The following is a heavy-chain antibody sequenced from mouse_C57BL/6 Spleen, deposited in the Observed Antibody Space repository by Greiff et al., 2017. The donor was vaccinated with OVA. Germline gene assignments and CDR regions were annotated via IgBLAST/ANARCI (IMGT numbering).Heavy chain of an antibody. Sequence: QVQLQQPGAELVKPGASVKLSCKASGYTFTSYWMQWVKQRPGQGLEWIGEIDPSDSYTNYNQKFKGKATLTVDTSSSTAYMQLSSLTSEDSAVYYCATDTRGKYYYAMDYWGQGTSVTVAS. CDR2: IDPSDSYT. CDR3: ATDTRGKYYYAMDY. CDR1: GYTFTSYW. J-gene: IGHJ4*01. D-gene: IGHD2-12*01. V-gene: IGHV1-50*01.